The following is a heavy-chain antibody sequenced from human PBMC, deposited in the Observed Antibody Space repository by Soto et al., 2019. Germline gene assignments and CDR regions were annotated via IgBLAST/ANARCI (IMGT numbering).Heavy chain of an antibody. J-gene: IGHJ3*02. CDR3: AGGYSYGYGAFDI. D-gene: IGHD5-18*01. CDR2: IIPIFGTA. V-gene: IGHV1-69*13. CDR1: GGTFSSYA. Sequence: SVKVSCKASGGTFSSYAISWVRQAPGQGLEWMGGIIPIFGTANYAQKFQGRVTITADESTSTAYMELSSLRSEDTAVYYCAGGYSYGYGAFDIWGQGTMVTVSS.